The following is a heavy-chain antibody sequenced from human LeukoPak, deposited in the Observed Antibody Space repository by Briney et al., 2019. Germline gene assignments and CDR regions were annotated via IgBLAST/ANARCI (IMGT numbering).Heavy chain of an antibody. Sequence: SETLSLTCTVSGGSISSYYWSWIRQPPGKGLEWIGYIYYSGSTNYNPSLKSRVTISVDTSKNQFSLKLSSVTAADTAVYYCARQNYGGYFDCWGQGTLVTVSS. V-gene: IGHV4-59*01. J-gene: IGHJ4*02. D-gene: IGHD4-23*01. CDR3: ARQNYGGYFDC. CDR1: GGSISSYY. CDR2: IYYSGST.